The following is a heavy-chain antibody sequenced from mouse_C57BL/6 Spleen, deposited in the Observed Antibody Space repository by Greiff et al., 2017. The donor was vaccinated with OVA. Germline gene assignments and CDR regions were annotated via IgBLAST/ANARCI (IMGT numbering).Heavy chain of an antibody. V-gene: IGHV1-55*01. CDR2: IYPGSGST. D-gene: IGHD2-4*01. CDR1: GYTFTSYW. J-gene: IGHJ3*01. Sequence: QVQLQQSGAELVKPGASVKMSCKASGYTFTSYWITWVKQRPGQGLEWIGDIYPGSGSTNYNEKFKSKATLTVDTSSSTAYMQLSSLTSEDSAVYYCARDYYDYDPFAYWGQGTLVTVSA. CDR3: ARDYYDYDPFAY.